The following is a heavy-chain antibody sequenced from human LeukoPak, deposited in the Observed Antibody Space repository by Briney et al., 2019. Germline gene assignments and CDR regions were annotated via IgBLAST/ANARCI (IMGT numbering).Heavy chain of an antibody. Sequence: ASVTVSCKASGYTFTSNAISWVRQAPGQGLEWMGWISAYNGNTNYAQKLQGRVTMTTDTSTSTAYMELRSLRSDDTAVYYCARDRVYTSSWYGLPDYWGQGTLVTVSS. CDR1: GYTFTSNA. V-gene: IGHV1-18*01. CDR3: ARDRVYTSSWYGLPDY. CDR2: ISAYNGNT. D-gene: IGHD6-13*01. J-gene: IGHJ4*02.